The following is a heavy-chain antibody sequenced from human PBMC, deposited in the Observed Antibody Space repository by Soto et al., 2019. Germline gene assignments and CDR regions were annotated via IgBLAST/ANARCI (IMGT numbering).Heavy chain of an antibody. D-gene: IGHD1-26*01. V-gene: IGHV3-30-3*01. CDR3: ARERGTTTFGYYYYYYGMDV. J-gene: IGHJ6*02. CDR1: GFTFSSYA. Sequence: QVQLVESGGGVVQPGRSLRLSCAASGFTFSSYAMHWVRQAPGKGLEWGAVISYDGSNKYYADSVKGRFTISRDNSKNTLYLQMNSLRAEDTAVYYCARERGTTTFGYYYYYYGMDVWGQGTTVTVSS. CDR2: ISYDGSNK.